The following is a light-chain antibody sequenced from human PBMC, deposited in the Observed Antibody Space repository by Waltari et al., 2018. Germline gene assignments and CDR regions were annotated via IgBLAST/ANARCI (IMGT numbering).Light chain of an antibody. CDR2: WAS. J-gene: IGKJ1*01. Sequence: RATINCKSSQSVLYSSNNKNYLAWYQQKPGQPPKLLIYWASTRESGVPDRFSGSGSGTDFTLTISSLQAEDVAVYYCQQYYSTPLTFGQGTKVEIK. CDR1: QSVLYSSNNKNY. V-gene: IGKV4-1*01. CDR3: QQYYSTPLT.